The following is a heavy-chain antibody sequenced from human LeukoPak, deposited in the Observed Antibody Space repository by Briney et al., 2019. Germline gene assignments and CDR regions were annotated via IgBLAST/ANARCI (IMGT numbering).Heavy chain of an antibody. CDR3: ARALPPKLELPSYFDL. V-gene: IGHV4-4*07. Sequence: SETLSLTCTVSVGSISSYYGSWIRQPAAKGLEWIGRLHTNGSTNYIPTHKTRVTISVHESKNQLSLQLSSVTAADTPVYYCARALPPKLELPSYFDLWGRGTLVTVSS. CDR1: VGSISSYY. CDR2: LHTNGST. D-gene: IGHD1-7*01. J-gene: IGHJ2*01.